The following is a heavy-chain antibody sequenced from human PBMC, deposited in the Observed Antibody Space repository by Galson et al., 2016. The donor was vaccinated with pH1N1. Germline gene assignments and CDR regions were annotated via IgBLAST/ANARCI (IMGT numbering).Heavy chain of an antibody. CDR1: GFTFTSYA. Sequence: SLRLSCAASGFTFTSYAFHWVRQAPGKGLEWVAVISNDGTKKYYTDSVKGRFSVSRDNSKSTLNLHMTSLRGDDAAGYYCARAVFYDVDLLDYYFDYWGQGTLVIVSS. V-gene: IGHV3-30*04. J-gene: IGHJ4*02. CDR2: ISNDGTKK. D-gene: IGHD2/OR15-2a*01. CDR3: ARAVFYDVDLLDYYFDY.